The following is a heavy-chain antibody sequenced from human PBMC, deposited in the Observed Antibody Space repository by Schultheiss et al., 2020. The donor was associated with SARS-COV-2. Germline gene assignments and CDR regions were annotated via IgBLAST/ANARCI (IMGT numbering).Heavy chain of an antibody. CDR1: GFTFSRYG. J-gene: IGHJ4*02. CDR2: IRSKANSYAT. V-gene: IGHV3-73*01. D-gene: IGHD5-18*01. CDR3: TRLGTAMVPN. Sequence: GGSLRLSCAASGFTFSRYGMHWVRQASGKGLEWVGRIRSKANSYATAYAASVKGRFTISRDDSKNTAYLQMNSLKTEDTAVYYCTRLGTAMVPNWGQGTLVTVSS.